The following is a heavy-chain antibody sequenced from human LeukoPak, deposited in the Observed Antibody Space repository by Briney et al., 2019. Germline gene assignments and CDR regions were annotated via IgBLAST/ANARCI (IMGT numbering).Heavy chain of an antibody. CDR2: INHSGST. Sequence: SETLSLTCAVYGGSFSGYYWSWIRQPPGKGLEWIGEINHSGSTNYNPSLKSRVTISVDTSKNQFSLKLSSVTAADTAVYYCARVRGHGMDVGGQGTTVTVPS. CDR1: GGSFSGYY. CDR3: ARVRGHGMDV. V-gene: IGHV4-34*01. J-gene: IGHJ6*02.